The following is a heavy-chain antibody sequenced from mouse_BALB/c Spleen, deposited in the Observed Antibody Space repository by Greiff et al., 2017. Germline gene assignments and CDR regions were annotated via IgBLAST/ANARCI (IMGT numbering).Heavy chain of an antibody. J-gene: IGHJ2*01. V-gene: IGHV3-6*02. CDR3: ARHYSRARYYFDY. D-gene: IGHD2-12*01. CDR1: GYSITSGYY. CDR2: ISYDGSN. Sequence: EVKLVESGPGLVKPSQSLSLTCSVTGYSITSGYYWNWIRQFPGNKLEWMGYISYDGSNNYNPSLKNRISITRDTSKNQFFLKLNSVTTEDTATYYCARHYSRARYYFDYWGQGTTLTVSS.